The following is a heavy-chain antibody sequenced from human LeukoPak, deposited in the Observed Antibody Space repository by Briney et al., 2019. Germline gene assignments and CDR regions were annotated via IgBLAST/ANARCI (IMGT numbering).Heavy chain of an antibody. CDR3: ARDPNDY. V-gene: IGHV3-30*03. Sequence: GGSLRLSCAASGFTFSSYGMHWVRQAPGKGLEWVAVISYDGSNKYYADSVKGRFTISRDNAKNSLYLQMNSLRDEDTAVYYCARDPNDYWGQGTLVTVSS. CDR1: GFTFSSYG. J-gene: IGHJ4*02. CDR2: ISYDGSNK.